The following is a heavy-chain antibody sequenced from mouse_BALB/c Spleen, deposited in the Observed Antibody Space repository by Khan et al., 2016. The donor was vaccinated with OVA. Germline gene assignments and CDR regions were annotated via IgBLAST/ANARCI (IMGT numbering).Heavy chain of an antibody. CDR3: ARKARIKY. Sequence: EVQLQESGPGLVKPSQSLSLTCTVTGYSITSGYGWNWIRQFPGNKLEWMVYISYSGSTNYNPSLTSRIFITRDTSKNQFFLLLNSVTTEKTATYYGARKARIKYWGQGTTLTVSS. CDR2: ISYSGST. CDR1: GYSITSGYG. J-gene: IGHJ2*01. D-gene: IGHD3-2*02. V-gene: IGHV3-2*02.